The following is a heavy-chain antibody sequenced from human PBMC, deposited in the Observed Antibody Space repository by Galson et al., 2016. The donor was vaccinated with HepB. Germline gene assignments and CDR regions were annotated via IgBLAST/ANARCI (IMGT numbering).Heavy chain of an antibody. J-gene: IGHJ1*01. CDR3: AKARGYTFGPGES. V-gene: IGHV3-33*03. D-gene: IGHD5-18*01. Sequence: DSVQGRFTISRDNSNNTVFLQMNSLRADDTAVYYCAKARGYTFGPGESWGQGTLVTVSS.